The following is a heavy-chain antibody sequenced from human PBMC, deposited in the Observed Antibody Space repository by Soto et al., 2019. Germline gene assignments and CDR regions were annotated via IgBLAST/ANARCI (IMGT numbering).Heavy chain of an antibody. Sequence: QVQLVESGGGLVKPRGSLRLSCAASGFTFSDYYMSWIRQAPGKGLEWVSYISSSSRYINYADSVKGRFTISRDNAKNSLDLQMNSLRAEDTAVYYCARSFFQQQVVPFDYWGQGTLVTVSS. CDR1: GFTFSDYY. CDR2: ISSSSRYI. V-gene: IGHV3-11*05. D-gene: IGHD6-13*01. CDR3: ARSFFQQQVVPFDY. J-gene: IGHJ4*02.